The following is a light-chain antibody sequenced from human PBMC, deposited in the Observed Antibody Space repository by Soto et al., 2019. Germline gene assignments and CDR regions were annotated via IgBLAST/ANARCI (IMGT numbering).Light chain of an antibody. CDR3: SSYTSSSTVV. V-gene: IGLV2-14*01. Sequence: QSALTQPASVSGSPGQSITISCTGTSSDVGGYNYLSWYQQHPGKAPKLMIYDVSNRPSGVSNRFSGSKSGNTSSLTISGLQAEDEAYYYCSSYTSSSTVVFGGGTKLTLL. J-gene: IGLJ2*01. CDR2: DVS. CDR1: SSDVGGYNY.